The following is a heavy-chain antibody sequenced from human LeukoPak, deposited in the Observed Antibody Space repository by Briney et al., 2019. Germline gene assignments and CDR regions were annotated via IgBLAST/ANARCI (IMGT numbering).Heavy chain of an antibody. Sequence: PGGSLRLSCAASGFTFSSYWMSWVRQAPGKGLEWVANIKQDGSEKYYVDSVKGRFTISRDNAKNSLYLQMNSLRAEDTAVYYCARDKRAGTIFGVVINNYYGMDVWGQGTTVTVSS. J-gene: IGHJ6*02. V-gene: IGHV3-7*03. D-gene: IGHD3-3*01. CDR1: GFTFSSYW. CDR2: IKQDGSEK. CDR3: ARDKRAGTIFGVVINNYYGMDV.